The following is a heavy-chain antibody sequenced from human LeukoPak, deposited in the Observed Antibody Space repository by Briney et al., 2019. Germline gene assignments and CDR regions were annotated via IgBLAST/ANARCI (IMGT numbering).Heavy chain of an antibody. CDR2: IYYSGST. Sequence: SETLSLTCTVSGGSISSYYWSWIRQPPGKGLEWIGYIYYSGSTNYNPSLKSRVTISVDTSKNQFSLKPSSVTAADTAVYYCARAPGLNWFDPWGQGTLVTVSS. CDR1: GGSISSYY. J-gene: IGHJ5*02. CDR3: ARAPGLNWFDP. D-gene: IGHD3/OR15-3a*01. V-gene: IGHV4-59*01.